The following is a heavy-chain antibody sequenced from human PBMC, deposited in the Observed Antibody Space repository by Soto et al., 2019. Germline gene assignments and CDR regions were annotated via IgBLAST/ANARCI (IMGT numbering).Heavy chain of an antibody. D-gene: IGHD4-17*01. Sequence: ASVKVSCKASGGTFSSYAISWVRQAPGQGLEWMGGIISIFGTANYAQKFQGRVTITADESTSTAYMELSSLRSEDTAVYYCARASATVTPGGGFYYYGMDVWGQETTVTVSS. CDR2: IISIFGTA. J-gene: IGHJ6*02. CDR3: ARASATVTPGGGFYYYGMDV. CDR1: GGTFSSYA. V-gene: IGHV1-69*13.